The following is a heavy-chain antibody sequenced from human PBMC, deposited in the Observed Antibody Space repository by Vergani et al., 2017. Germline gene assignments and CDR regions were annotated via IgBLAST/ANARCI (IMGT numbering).Heavy chain of an antibody. CDR1: RFAFSSYS. J-gene: IGHJ4*02. D-gene: IGHD7-27*01. CDR3: TTLSPNWAHW. V-gene: IGHV3-15*01. Sequence: EVQLVESGGGLVKPGGSLRLSCAASRFAFSSYSMNWVRQAPGKGLEWVGRIKSQIDGGTTDYAAPVKGRFTISRDDSTNMLYLHMNSLKTEDTAVYYCTTLSPNWAHWWGQGTLVNVSS. CDR2: IKSQIDGGTT.